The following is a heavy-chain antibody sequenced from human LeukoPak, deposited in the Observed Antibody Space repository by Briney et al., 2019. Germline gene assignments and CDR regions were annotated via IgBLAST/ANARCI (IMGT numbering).Heavy chain of an antibody. Sequence: PSETPSLTCTVSGGSISSYYWSWIRQPPGKGLEWIGYIYTSGSTNYNPSLKSRVTISVDTSKNQFSLKLSSVTAADTAVYYRARSSSWYRVYFDYWGQGTLVTVSS. CDR3: ARSSSWYRVYFDY. J-gene: IGHJ4*02. V-gene: IGHV4-4*09. D-gene: IGHD6-13*01. CDR2: IYTSGST. CDR1: GGSISSYY.